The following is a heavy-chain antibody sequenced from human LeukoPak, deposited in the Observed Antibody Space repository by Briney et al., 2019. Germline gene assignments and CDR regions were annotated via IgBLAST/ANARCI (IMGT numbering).Heavy chain of an antibody. Sequence: SETLSLTCTVSGGSISSSSYYWGWIRQPPGKGLEWIGSIYYSGSTYYNPSLKSRVTISVDTSKNQFSLKLSSVTAADTAVYYCARGRGGRLLWFGELPSNGWFDPWGQGTLVTVSS. J-gene: IGHJ5*02. CDR1: GGSISSSSYY. D-gene: IGHD3-10*01. V-gene: IGHV4-39*07. CDR2: IYYSGST. CDR3: ARGRGGRLLWFGELPSNGWFDP.